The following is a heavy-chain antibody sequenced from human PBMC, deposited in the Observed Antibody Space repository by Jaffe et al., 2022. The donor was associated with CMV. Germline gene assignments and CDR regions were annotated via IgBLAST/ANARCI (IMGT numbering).Heavy chain of an antibody. Sequence: QLQLQESGPGLVKPSETLSLTCTVSGGSISGYWGWVRQPPGKGLEWIGSISYSGNTYYYPSLKSRVAISVDTSKNQFSLNLTSVTAADTAVYYCARHTTQPRTMGASDIWGQGTMATVSS. J-gene: IGHJ3*02. CDR1: GGSISGY. CDR2: ISYSGNT. D-gene: IGHD1-1*01. V-gene: IGHV4-39*01. CDR3: ARHTTQPRTMGASDI.